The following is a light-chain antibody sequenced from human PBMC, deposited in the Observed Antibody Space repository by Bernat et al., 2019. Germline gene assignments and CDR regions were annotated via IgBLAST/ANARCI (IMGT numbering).Light chain of an antibody. J-gene: IGKJ4*01. CDR2: GAS. V-gene: IGKV1-16*01. CDR3: QQYDRYPLT. Sequence: DIQMTQSPSSLSASVGDRVTITCRATQDISKYLTWYQHRPGQAPKSLIYGASTLYSGVPSRFSGSGSGTDFTLTISSLQPEDLATYYCQQYDRYPLTFGGGTKVEAK. CDR1: QDISKY.